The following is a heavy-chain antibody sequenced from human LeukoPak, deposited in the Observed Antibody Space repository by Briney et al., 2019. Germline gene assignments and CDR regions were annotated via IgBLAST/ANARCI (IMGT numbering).Heavy chain of an antibody. Sequence: PGGSLRLSCAASGFTFSNYEMNWVRQAPGKGLEWVSFISDSATTIYYVDSVKGRFTISRDNAKNSLYLQMNSLRDEDTAVYYCARSRPLRGVTVDYWGQGTLVTVSS. CDR1: GFTFSNYE. J-gene: IGHJ4*02. CDR2: ISDSATTI. V-gene: IGHV3-48*03. D-gene: IGHD3-10*01. CDR3: ARSRPLRGVTVDY.